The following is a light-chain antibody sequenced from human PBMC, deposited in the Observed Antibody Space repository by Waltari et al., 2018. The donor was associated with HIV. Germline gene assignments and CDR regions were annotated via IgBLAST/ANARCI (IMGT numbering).Light chain of an antibody. V-gene: IGLV2-14*01. CDR3: AAWGDSLTSFV. CDR1: SSDVGGYNY. Sequence: QSALTQPASVSGSPGQSITISCTGTSSDVGGYNYVSWYQQHPGKAPKLMIYDVSKRPSGVSNRFSGSKSGTSASLAISGLRSEDEADYYCAAWGDSLTSFVFGTGTKVTVL. J-gene: IGLJ1*01. CDR2: DVS.